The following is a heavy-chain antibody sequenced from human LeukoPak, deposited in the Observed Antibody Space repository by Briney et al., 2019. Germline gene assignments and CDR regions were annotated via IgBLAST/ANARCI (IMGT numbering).Heavy chain of an antibody. CDR1: GGSISSSNW. J-gene: IGHJ6*03. V-gene: IGHV4-4*02. CDR2: IYHSGST. Sequence: PSETLSLTCAVSGGSISSSNWWNWVRQPPGKGLEWIGEIYHSGSTNYNPSLKSRVTISVDTSKNQFSLKLSSVTAADTAVYYCARVVEMATSLYYYYYMDVWGKGTTVTVSS. D-gene: IGHD5-24*01. CDR3: ARVVEMATSLYYYYYMDV.